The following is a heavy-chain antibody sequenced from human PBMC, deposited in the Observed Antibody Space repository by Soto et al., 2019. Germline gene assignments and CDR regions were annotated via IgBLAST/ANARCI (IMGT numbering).Heavy chain of an antibody. CDR3: APLSVSLSGPYGIHV. J-gene: IGHJ6*02. CDR2: MFYSGLT. Sequence: LETLSLTCSVSGYSVTSSDYYWAWIRQPPGKGLEWIGSMFYSGLTYYNPSLKSRVTLSVDTSKNQFSVRLNSVTAADTAVYYCAPLSVSLSGPYGIHVWGQGTTVTVSS. CDR1: GYSVTSSDYY. D-gene: IGHD2-15*01. V-gene: IGHV4-39*01.